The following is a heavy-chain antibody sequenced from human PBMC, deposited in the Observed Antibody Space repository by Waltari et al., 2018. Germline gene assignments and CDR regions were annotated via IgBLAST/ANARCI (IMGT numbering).Heavy chain of an antibody. J-gene: IGHJ4*02. V-gene: IGHV1-69*04. CDR3: ARDHLDGYNHYFDY. D-gene: IGHD5-12*01. CDR1: GGTFSSYA. CDR2: IIPILGIA. Sequence: QVQLVQSGAEVKKPGSSVKVSCKASGGTFSSYAISWVRPAPGQGLEWMGRIIPILGIANYAQKFQGRVTITADKSTSTAYMELSSLRSEDTAVYYCARDHLDGYNHYFDYWGQGTLVTVSS.